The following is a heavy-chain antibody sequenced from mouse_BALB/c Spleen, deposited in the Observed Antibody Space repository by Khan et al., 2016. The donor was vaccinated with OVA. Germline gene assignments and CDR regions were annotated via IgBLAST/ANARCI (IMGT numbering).Heavy chain of an antibody. CDR3: TRFLSYGSSFSY. CDR1: GYSITSGYS. J-gene: IGHJ3*01. CDR2: IHYSGGT. Sequence: EVQLQESGPDLVKPSQSLSLTCTVTGYSITSGYSWHWIRQFPGNKLEWMGYIHYSGGTDYNPSLKSRISITRNTSKNQFFLQLNSVTAEDTATYFCTRFLSYGSSFSYWGQGTLVTVSA. D-gene: IGHD1-1*01. V-gene: IGHV3-1*02.